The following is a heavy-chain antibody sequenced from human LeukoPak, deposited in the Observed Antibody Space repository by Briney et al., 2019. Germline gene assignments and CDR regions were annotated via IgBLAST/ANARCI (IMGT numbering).Heavy chain of an antibody. V-gene: IGHV4-59*01. CDR1: GVSISTYY. CDR3: AADHYYDSSGYSS. D-gene: IGHD3-22*01. Sequence: PSETLSLTCTVSGVSISTYYWSWIRQPPGKGLEWIGNIDYSGSTNYNPSLKSRLTISIDTSKNQFSLKLTSVIADDTAVYYCAADHYYDSSGYSSWGQGTLVTVSS. CDR2: IDYSGST. J-gene: IGHJ5*02.